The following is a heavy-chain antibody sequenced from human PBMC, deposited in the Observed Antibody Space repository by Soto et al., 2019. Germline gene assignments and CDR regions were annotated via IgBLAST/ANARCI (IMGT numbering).Heavy chain of an antibody. CDR2: INAGNGNT. V-gene: IGHV1-3*01. D-gene: IGHD2-21*02. CDR1: GYTLTRYA. Sequence: GASVKVSCKSSGYTLTRYAMHWVRQAPGQRLEWMGWINAGNGNTKYSQKFQGRVTITRDTSASTAYMELSSLRSEDTAVYYCARSIVVVTALDYWGQGTLVTVSS. CDR3: ARSIVVVTALDY. J-gene: IGHJ4*02.